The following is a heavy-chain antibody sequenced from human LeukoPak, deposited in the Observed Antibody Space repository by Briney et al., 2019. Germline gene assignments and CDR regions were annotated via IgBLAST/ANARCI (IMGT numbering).Heavy chain of an antibody. J-gene: IGHJ6*03. CDR2: INPNRGGT. V-gene: IGHV1-2*02. CDR3: AKSLGRTGDTDRPYNYYYMDV. D-gene: IGHD1-14*01. Sequence: ASVKVSCKASGYTFTGFYMHWVRQAPGQGPEWLGWINPNRGGTVYAKKFQGRVTMTRDTSIDTAYMELSRLRSDDTAVYYCAKSLGRTGDTDRPYNYYYMDVWGTGTTVTVSS. CDR1: GYTFTGFY.